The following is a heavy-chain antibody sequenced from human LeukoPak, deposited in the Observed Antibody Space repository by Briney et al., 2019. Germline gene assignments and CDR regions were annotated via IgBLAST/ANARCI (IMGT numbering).Heavy chain of an antibody. CDR2: IYSGGTT. V-gene: IGHV3-53*01. CDR1: GFTVSSNY. J-gene: IGHJ4*02. CDR3: ARLSGWFDY. Sequence: GGSLRLSCAASGFTVSSNYMSWVRQAPGKGLEWVSLIYSGGTTYYAESVKGRFTISRDNSKNTLYLQMNSLRAEDTAVYYCARLSGWFDYWGQGTLVTASS. D-gene: IGHD6-19*01.